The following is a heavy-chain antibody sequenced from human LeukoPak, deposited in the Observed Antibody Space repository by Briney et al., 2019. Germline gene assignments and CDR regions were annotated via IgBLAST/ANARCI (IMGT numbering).Heavy chain of an antibody. J-gene: IGHJ4*02. CDR3: AREFFFPGGVGANLFDY. CDR1: GFTFSSYS. Sequence: GGSPRLSCAASGFTFSSYSMNWVRQAPGKGLEWVSYISSSSSTIYYADSVKGRFTISRDNAKNSLYLQMNSLRAEDTAVYYCAREFFFPGGVGANLFDYWGQGTLVTVSS. CDR2: ISSSSSTI. V-gene: IGHV3-48*01. D-gene: IGHD1-26*01.